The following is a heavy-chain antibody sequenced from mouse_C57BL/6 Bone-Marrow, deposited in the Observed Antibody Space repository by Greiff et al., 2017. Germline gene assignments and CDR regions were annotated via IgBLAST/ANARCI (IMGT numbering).Heavy chain of an antibody. J-gene: IGHJ2*01. D-gene: IGHD2-2*01. CDR3: ARSPSLYYGYDEGYYFDY. CDR1: GYTFTSYG. V-gene: IGHV1-58*01. CDR2: IYIGNGYT. Sequence: VQLKESGAELVRPGSSVKMSCKTSGYTFTSYGINWVKQRPGQGLEWIGYIYIGNGYTEYNEKFKGKATLTSDTSSSTAYMQLSSLTSEDSAIYFFARSPSLYYGYDEGYYFDYWGQGTTLTVSS.